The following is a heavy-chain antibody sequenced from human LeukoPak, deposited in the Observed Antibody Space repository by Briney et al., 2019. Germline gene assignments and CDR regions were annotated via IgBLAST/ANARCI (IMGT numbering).Heavy chain of an antibody. V-gene: IGHV3-33*01. J-gene: IGHJ4*02. CDR3: ARDGSRGYFDY. CDR2: IWYDGSNK. Sequence: GGSLRLSCAASGFTFSSYGMHWVRQAPGKGLEWVAVIWYDGSNKYYAGSVKGRFTISRDNSKNTLYLQMNSLRAEDTAVYYCARDGSRGYFDYWGQGTLVTVSS. CDR1: GFTFSSYG. D-gene: IGHD3-10*01.